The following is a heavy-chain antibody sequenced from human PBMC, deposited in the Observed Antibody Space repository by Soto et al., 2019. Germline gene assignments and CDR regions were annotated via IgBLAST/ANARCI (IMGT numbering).Heavy chain of an antibody. D-gene: IGHD2-15*01. J-gene: IGHJ4*02. CDR2: IYYSGST. Sequence: QVQLQESGPGLVKPSETLSLTCTVSGGSISSYYWSWIRQPPGKGLEWIGYIYYSGSTNYNPSLQSRVTRSVDTSKNQFSLKLSSGTAADTAVYYCARGQPTVVTEFDYWGQGTLVTVSS. CDR1: GGSISSYY. CDR3: ARGQPTVVTEFDY. V-gene: IGHV4-59*01.